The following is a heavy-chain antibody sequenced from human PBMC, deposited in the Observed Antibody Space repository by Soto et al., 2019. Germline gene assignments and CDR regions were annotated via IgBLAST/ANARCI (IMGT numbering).Heavy chain of an antibody. CDR3: ASARIAAAGTRSYYYGMDV. D-gene: IGHD6-13*01. V-gene: IGHV1-3*01. CDR2: INAGNGNT. J-gene: IGHJ6*02. Sequence: KVSCKASGYTFTSYAMHWVRQAPGQRLEGMGWINAGNGNTKYSQKFQGRVTITRDTSASTAYMELSSLRSEDTAVDYCASARIAAAGTRSYYYGMDVWGQGTTVTVSS. CDR1: GYTFTSYA.